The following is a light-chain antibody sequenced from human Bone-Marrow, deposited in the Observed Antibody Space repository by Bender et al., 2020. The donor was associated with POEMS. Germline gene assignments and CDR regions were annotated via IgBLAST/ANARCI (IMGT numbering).Light chain of an antibody. V-gene: IGLV2-23*02. CDR3: CSYAGSSTWV. CDR2: EVS. Sequence: QSALTQPHSVSGSPGQSVTISCTGTSSDVGNYNYVSWYQHDPGKVPKLIIYEVSKRPSGVSNRFSGSKSGNTASLTISELQAEDEADYYCCSYAGSSTWVFGGGTKLTVL. J-gene: IGLJ3*02. CDR1: SSDVGNYNY.